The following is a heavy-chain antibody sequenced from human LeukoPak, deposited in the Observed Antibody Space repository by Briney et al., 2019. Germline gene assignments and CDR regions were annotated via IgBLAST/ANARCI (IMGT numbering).Heavy chain of an antibody. J-gene: IGHJ6*03. Sequence: ASVKVSCKASGYTFTSYDINWVRQATGQGLGWMGWMNPNSGNTGYAQKFQGRVTMTRNTSISIAYMERSSLRSEDTAIYFCARDTTLSRVVTATTTYHYFYYIDVWGKGTTVTISS. D-gene: IGHD2-21*02. CDR3: ARDTTLSRVVTATTTYHYFYYIDV. CDR1: GYTFTSYD. CDR2: MNPNSGNT. V-gene: IGHV1-8*01.